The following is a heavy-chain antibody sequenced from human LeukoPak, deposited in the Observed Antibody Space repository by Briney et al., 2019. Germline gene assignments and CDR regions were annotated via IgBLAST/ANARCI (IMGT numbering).Heavy chain of an antibody. V-gene: IGHV4-59*08. J-gene: IGHJ3*02. D-gene: IGHD5-18*01. Sequence: SETLSLTCTLSGGSINTYYWSWIRHPPGRGLEWIAYVRDNGESNYNPSLKSRVAISLDTANNQISLRLNFVTAADTAIYYCARQPANTAAFDIWGLGTMVTVSS. CDR1: GGSINTYY. CDR3: ARQPANTAAFDI. CDR2: VRDNGES.